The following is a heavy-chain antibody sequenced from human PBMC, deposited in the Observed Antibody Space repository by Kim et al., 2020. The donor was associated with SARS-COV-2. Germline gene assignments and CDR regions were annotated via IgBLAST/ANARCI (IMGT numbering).Heavy chain of an antibody. CDR2: INPNSGGT. CDR3: AREFRGYSYTPDY. J-gene: IGHJ4*02. V-gene: IGHV1-2*06. D-gene: IGHD5-18*01. Sequence: ASVKVSCKASGYTFTGYYMHWVRQAPGQGLEWMGRINPNSGGTNYAQKFQGRVTMTRDTSISTAYMELSRLRSDDTAVYYCAREFRGYSYTPDYWGQGTLVTVSS. CDR1: GYTFTGYY.